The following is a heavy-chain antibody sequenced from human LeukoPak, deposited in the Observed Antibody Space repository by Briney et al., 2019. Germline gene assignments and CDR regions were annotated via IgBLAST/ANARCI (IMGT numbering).Heavy chain of an antibody. CDR2: IYYSGST. D-gene: IGHD5-24*01. J-gene: IGHJ4*02. V-gene: IGHV4-39*07. Sequence: SETLSLTCTVSGGSISSSSYYWGWIRQPPGKGLEWIGSIYYSGSTYYNPSLKSRVTISVDTSKNQFSLKLSSVTAADTAVYYCARDLSERRGWLQSYFDYWGQGTLVTVSS. CDR3: ARDLSERRGWLQSYFDY. CDR1: GGSISSSSYY.